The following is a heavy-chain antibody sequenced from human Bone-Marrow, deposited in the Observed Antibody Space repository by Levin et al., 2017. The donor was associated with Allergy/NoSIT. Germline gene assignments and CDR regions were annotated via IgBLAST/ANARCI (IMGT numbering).Heavy chain of an antibody. CDR3: AKDPAYSGGHEPWYFEH. D-gene: IGHD1-26*01. CDR1: GFTFSTAA. CDR2: LTGRDGNT. Sequence: GASVKVSCAASGFTFSTAAMSWVRQAPGEGLEWVSTLTGRDGNTYYADSVKGRFTISRDNSKATLYLQMNNLRAEDTAIYYCAKDPAYSGGHEPWYFEHWGQGTLITVSS. J-gene: IGHJ1*01. V-gene: IGHV3-23*01.